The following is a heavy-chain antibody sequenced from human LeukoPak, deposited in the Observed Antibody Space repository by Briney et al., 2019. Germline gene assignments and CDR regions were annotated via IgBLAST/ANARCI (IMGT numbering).Heavy chain of an antibody. CDR3: ARVYYGSGAYYKY. J-gene: IGHJ4*02. Sequence: GGSLRLSCAASGFTFSSYWMHWVRQAPGKGLVWVSRINSDGSSTSYADSVKGRFTISRDNAKNTLYLQMNSLRAEDTAVYYCARVYYGSGAYYKYWGQGTLVTVSS. D-gene: IGHD3-10*01. V-gene: IGHV3-74*01. CDR2: INSDGSST. CDR1: GFTFSSYW.